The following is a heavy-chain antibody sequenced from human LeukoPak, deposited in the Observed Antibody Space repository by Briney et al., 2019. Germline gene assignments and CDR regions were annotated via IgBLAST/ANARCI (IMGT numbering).Heavy chain of an antibody. V-gene: IGHV3-49*03. D-gene: IGHD2-15*01. CDR3: TRDIVVVVAAIYYFDY. Sequence: GGSLRLSCTASGFTFGDYAMSWFRQAPGKGLEWVGFIRSKAYGGTTEYAASAKGRFTISRDDSKSIAYLQMNSLKTEDTAVYYCTRDIVVVVAAIYYFDYWGQGTLVTVSS. CDR1: GFTFGDYA. CDR2: IRSKAYGGTT. J-gene: IGHJ4*02.